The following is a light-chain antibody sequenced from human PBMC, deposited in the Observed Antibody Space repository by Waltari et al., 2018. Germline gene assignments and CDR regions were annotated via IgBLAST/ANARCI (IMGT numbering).Light chain of an antibody. CDR2: GAS. V-gene: IGKV3-20*01. CDR3: QQYASSVLYT. Sequence: IVLTQSPGTLSLSPGDRASLSCKASQSLGKNYLAWYQHKPGQAPRLLIYGASSRAAGIPDGFSGSESGTDFTLTISRLEPEDFAVYYCQQYASSVLYTFGQGTKLEIK. J-gene: IGKJ2*01. CDR1: QSLGKNY.